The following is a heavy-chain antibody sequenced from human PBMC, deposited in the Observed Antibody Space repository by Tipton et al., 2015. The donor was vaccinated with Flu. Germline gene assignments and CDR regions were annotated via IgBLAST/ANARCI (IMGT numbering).Heavy chain of an antibody. D-gene: IGHD3-10*01. CDR1: GGSISSGSYY. J-gene: IGHJ6*02. CDR3: ARSVVGSGSQYPVGYYYYGMDV. Sequence: TLSLTCTVSGGSISSGSYYWSWIRQPAGKGLEWIGRIYTSGSTNYNPSLKSRVTISVDTSKNQFSLKLSSVTAADTAVYYCARSVVGSGSQYPVGYYYYGMDVWGQGP. CDR2: IYTSGST. V-gene: IGHV4-61*02.